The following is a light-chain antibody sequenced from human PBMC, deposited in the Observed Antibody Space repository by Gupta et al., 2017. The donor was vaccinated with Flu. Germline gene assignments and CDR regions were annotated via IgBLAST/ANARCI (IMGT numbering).Light chain of an antibody. CDR2: DDT. Sequence: SYVLTQPPSVSVAPGQTATITCEGNNIERKSVHWYQQKPGQAPVLVVYDDTDRPPGIPERFTGSNSEDTATLSVRKIGAGDEADYFCQVWDNDDDLYVFGTGTRVTV. CDR3: QVWDNDDDLYV. CDR1: NIERKS. J-gene: IGLJ1*01. V-gene: IGLV3-21*02.